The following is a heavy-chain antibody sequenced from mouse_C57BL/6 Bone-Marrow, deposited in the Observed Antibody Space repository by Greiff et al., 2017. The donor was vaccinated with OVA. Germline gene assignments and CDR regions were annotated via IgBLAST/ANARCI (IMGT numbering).Heavy chain of an antibody. CDR2: IRNKANNHAT. Sequence: EVKVEESGGGLVQPGGSMKLSCAASGFTFSDAWMDWVRQSPEKGLEWVAEIRNKANNHATYYAESVKGRFTISRDDSKSSVYLQMNSLRAEDTGIYYCTRRGGYDYDGGYFDVWGTGTTVTVSS. V-gene: IGHV6-6*01. CDR3: TRRGGYDYDGGYFDV. D-gene: IGHD2-4*01. CDR1: GFTFSDAW. J-gene: IGHJ1*03.